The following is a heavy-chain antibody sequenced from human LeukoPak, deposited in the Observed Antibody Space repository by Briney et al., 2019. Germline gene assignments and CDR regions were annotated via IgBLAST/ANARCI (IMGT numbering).Heavy chain of an antibody. CDR3: ARSPPYGDYGGAPLGSAVFDY. V-gene: IGHV1-69*13. Sequence: ASVKVSCKAPGATFNSYAITWVRQAPGQGLEWMGGIILIFGTANYAQKFQGRVTITADESTSTAYMELSSLRSEDTAVYYCARSPPYGDYGGAPLGSAVFDYWGQGTLVTVSS. CDR2: IILIFGTA. J-gene: IGHJ4*02. CDR1: GATFNSYA. D-gene: IGHD4-17*01.